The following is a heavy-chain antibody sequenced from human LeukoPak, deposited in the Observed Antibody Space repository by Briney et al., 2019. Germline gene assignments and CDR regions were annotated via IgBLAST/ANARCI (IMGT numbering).Heavy chain of an antibody. CDR2: IYYSGART. Sequence: SETLSLTCTVSGDSISGYWWAWIRQPPGKGLEWIGYIYYSGARTSYNPSLKSRVTISIDTSRNQFSLRLSSVTAADTAVYFCARVGSGLNLYYFDYWGQGTLVTVSS. CDR1: GDSISGYW. CDR3: ARVGSGLNLYYFDY. D-gene: IGHD3-3*01. V-gene: IGHV4-59*12. J-gene: IGHJ4*02.